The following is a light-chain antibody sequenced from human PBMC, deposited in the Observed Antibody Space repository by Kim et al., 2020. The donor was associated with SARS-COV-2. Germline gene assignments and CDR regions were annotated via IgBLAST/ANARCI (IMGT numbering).Light chain of an antibody. CDR1: QNVARSY. V-gene: IGKV3-20*01. J-gene: IGKJ5*01. CDR2: DVS. Sequence: SPGKSATLSCRASQNVARSYFAWYQQKPGQAPRLLIHDVSTRATGIPDRLSGSGSGTDFTLTISRLEPEDFAVYYCQQYAWSPLTFGQGTRLEIK. CDR3: QQYAWSPLT.